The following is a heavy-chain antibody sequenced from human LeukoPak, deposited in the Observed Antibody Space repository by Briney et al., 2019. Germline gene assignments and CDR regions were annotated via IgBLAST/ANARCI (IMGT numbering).Heavy chain of an antibody. V-gene: IGHV5-51*03. CDR2: IYPGDSDT. CDR3: ASPENYDFWSGYQNWLDP. J-gene: IGHJ5*02. Sequence: PGESLKISCKGSGYSFTSYWIGWVRQMPGKGLEWMGIIYPGDSDTRYSPSFQGQVTISADKSISTAYLQWSSLKASDSAMYNCASPENYDFWSGYQNWLDPASQGSLVTVSS. D-gene: IGHD3-3*01. CDR1: GYSFTSYW.